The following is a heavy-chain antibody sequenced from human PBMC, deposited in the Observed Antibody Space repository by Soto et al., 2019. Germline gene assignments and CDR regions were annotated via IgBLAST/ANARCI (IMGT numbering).Heavy chain of an antibody. Sequence: GGSLRLSCASYEFTVSSNYMNCVRQAPGKGLECVSTIYSGGSTYYADSVKGRFTISRDNSKNTLYLQMNNLRAEDTAVDYCAGRVGATKYGRDVWGQGTTVTVS. J-gene: IGHJ6*01. CDR1: EFTVSSNY. CDR3: AGRVGATKYGRDV. V-gene: IGHV3-53*01. D-gene: IGHD1-26*01. CDR2: IYSGGST.